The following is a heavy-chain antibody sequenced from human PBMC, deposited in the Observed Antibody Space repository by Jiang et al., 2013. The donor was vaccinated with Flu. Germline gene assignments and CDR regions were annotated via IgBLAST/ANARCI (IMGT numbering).Heavy chain of an antibody. Sequence: GLLKPSETLSLTCTVSGGSISSYYWSWIRQPPGKGLEWIGYIYYSGSTNYNPSLKSRVTISVDTSKNQFSLKLSSVTAADTAVYYCARSHDYDFWSGPYYYYGMDVWGQGTTVTVSS. D-gene: IGHD3-3*01. CDR3: ARSHDYDFWSGPYYYYGMDV. CDR1: GGSISSYY. J-gene: IGHJ6*02. V-gene: IGHV4-59*01. CDR2: IYYSGST.